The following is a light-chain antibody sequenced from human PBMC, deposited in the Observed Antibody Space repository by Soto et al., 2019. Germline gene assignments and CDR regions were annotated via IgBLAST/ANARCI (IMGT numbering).Light chain of an antibody. V-gene: IGKV1-5*03. J-gene: IGKJ1*01. Sequence: DIQMTQSPSTLSASVEDRVTITCRASQSISTWLAWYQQKPGKAPKLLIYKASSSESGVPSRFSGSGFGTEFTLTISNLQPEDSATYYCQQYDTYTGAFGQGTK. CDR3: QQYDTYTGA. CDR2: KAS. CDR1: QSISTW.